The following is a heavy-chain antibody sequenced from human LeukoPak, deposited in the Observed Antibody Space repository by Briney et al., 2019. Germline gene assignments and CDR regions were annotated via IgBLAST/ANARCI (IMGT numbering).Heavy chain of an antibody. D-gene: IGHD3-3*01. CDR2: IYYSGST. CDR3: ARVQAYDFWSGYYWGYFFDY. Sequence: SETLSLTCAVSGGSISSGGYSWSWIRQPPGKGLEWIGYIYYSGSTYYNPSLKSRVTISVDTSKNQFSLKLSSVTAADTAVYYCARVQAYDFWSGYYWGYFFDYWGQGTLVTVSS. V-gene: IGHV4-30-4*07. CDR1: GGSISSGGYS. J-gene: IGHJ4*02.